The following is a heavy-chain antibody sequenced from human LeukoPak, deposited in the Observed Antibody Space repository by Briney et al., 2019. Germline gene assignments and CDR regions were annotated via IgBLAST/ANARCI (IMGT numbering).Heavy chain of an antibody. CDR1: GSTFNTDA. CDR3: VRDLYYDSVS. CDR2: ISSGSTTT. V-gene: IGHV3-48*03. D-gene: IGHD3-22*01. J-gene: IGHJ4*02. Sequence: GSLRLSCAASGSTFNTDAMTWVRPAPGNRLEWISYISSGSTTTYYADSVTGRFTVSRDNTKKSLYLQMNSLRAEDTAIYYCVRDLYYDSVSWGQGTLVTVSS.